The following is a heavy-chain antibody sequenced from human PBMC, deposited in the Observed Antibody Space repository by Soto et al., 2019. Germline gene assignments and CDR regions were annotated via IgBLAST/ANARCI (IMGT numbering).Heavy chain of an antibody. J-gene: IGHJ6*04. Sequence: SETLSLTCVVDGESFSGYYLTWIRQPPGKGLEWIGEINDSGSTNHKPSLKSRVTMSIDTSKNQFSLNLRSVTAADTGVYYCWKRGRFSEARYIFLDFRGNGPTVTVPS. CDR2: INDSGST. CDR3: WKRGRFSEARYIFLDF. CDR1: GESFSGYY. V-gene: IGHV4-34*01. D-gene: IGHD3-3*01.